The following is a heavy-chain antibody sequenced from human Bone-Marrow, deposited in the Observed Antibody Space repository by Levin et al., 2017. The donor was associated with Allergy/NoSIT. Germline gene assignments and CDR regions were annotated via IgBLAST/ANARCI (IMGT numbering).Heavy chain of an antibody. CDR2: INVGNGDT. CDR1: GYSLSTYA. Sequence: GASVKVSCKASGYSLSTYAIHWLRQAPGQRLEWMGWINVGNGDTKYSQSFQGRVIITGDTSASTAYMELSSLRSVDTAVYYCASGSSSSIASALAFDMWGQGTMGT. CDR3: ASGSSSSIASALAFDM. V-gene: IGHV1-3*01. J-gene: IGHJ3*02. D-gene: IGHD6-6*01.